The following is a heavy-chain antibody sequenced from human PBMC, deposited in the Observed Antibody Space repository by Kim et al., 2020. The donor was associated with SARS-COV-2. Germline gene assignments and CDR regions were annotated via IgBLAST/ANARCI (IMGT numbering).Heavy chain of an antibody. CDR1: GFSFSTYT. V-gene: IGHV3-21*01. CDR2: ISSSSNYI. D-gene: IGHD2-21*01. Sequence: GGSLRLSCAASGFSFSTYTMNWVRQAPGKGLEWVSSISSSSNYIYYADSVRGRFTISRDNAKNSLYLQMNSLRVEDTAVYYCARHVWFFDHWGQGTLVTVSS. CDR3: ARHVWFFDH. J-gene: IGHJ4*02.